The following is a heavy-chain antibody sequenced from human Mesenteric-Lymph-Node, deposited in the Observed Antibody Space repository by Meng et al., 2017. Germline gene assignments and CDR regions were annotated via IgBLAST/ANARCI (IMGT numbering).Heavy chain of an antibody. CDR2: IRPDSGDT. CDR3: ARDTYYYDSSGST. Sequence: ASVKASCKASGYSFSGYCILWVRQAPGQGLEWLGGIRPDSGDTHYAQKLQGRVTMTRDTSISTAYMELSRLRSDDTAVYYCARDTYYYDSSGSTWGQGTLVTVSS. CDR1: GYSFSGYC. D-gene: IGHD3-22*01. J-gene: IGHJ4*02. V-gene: IGHV1-2*02.